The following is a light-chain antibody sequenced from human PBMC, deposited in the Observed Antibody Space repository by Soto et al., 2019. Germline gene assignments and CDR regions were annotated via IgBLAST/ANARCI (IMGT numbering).Light chain of an antibody. CDR1: QSVSPSS. V-gene: IGKV3-20*01. Sequence: EIVFTQSPGTLSLSPGERATLCCRASQSVSPSSLAWYQQRPGQSPSLLIYGASSRATGIPDRFSGSGSGTDFTLTISRLETEDFAMYYCQQYGSSLITFGQGTRLEIK. CDR2: GAS. CDR3: QQYGSSLIT. J-gene: IGKJ5*01.